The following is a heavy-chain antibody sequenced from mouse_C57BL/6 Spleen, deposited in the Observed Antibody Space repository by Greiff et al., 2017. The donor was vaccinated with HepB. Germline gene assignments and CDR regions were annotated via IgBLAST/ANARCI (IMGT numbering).Heavy chain of an antibody. CDR1: GYSFTGYY. CDR2: INPSTGGT. J-gene: IGHJ2*01. CDR3: ARRGRTFYYFDY. V-gene: IGHV1-42*01. Sequence: EVQRVESGPELVKPGASVKISCKASGYSFTGYYMNWVKQSPEKSLEWIGEINPSTGGTTYNQKFKAKATLTVDKSSSTAYMQLKSLTSEDSAVYYCARRGRTFYYFDYWGQGTTLTVSS.